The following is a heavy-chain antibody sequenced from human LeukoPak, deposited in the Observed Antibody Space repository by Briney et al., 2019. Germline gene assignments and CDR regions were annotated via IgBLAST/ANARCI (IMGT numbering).Heavy chain of an antibody. D-gene: IGHD3-3*01. CDR1: GFTFSRHG. CDR3: ARDRAWNYFDY. J-gene: IGHJ4*02. V-gene: IGHV3-30*03. CDR2: ISNDGSRK. Sequence: GGSLRLSCAPSGFTFSRHGMHWVRQAPGKGLEWVAIISNDGSRKYYGHSVEGRFTISRDNSKNTLYLQMDSLRAEDTAVNYCARDRAWNYFDYWGQGTLVTVSS.